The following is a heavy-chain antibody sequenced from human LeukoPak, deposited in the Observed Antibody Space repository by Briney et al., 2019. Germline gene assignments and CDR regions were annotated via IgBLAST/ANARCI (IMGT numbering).Heavy chain of an antibody. Sequence: KPSETLSLTCAVYGGSFSGYYWSWIRQPPGKGLEWIGEINHSGSTNYNPSLKSRVTISVDTSKNQFSLKLSSVTAADTAVYYCARGRYPPRDQWLVRLFLDQEELNWFDPWGQGTLVIVSS. CDR3: ARGRYPPRDQWLVRLFLDQEELNWFDP. V-gene: IGHV4-34*01. J-gene: IGHJ5*02. D-gene: IGHD6-19*01. CDR1: GGSFSGYY. CDR2: INHSGST.